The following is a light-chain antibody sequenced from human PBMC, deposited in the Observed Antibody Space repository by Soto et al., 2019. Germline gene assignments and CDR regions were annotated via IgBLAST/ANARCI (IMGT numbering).Light chain of an antibody. CDR3: QQYSNWPPKYT. CDR1: QSVSSS. V-gene: IGKV3-15*01. Sequence: EIVLTQSPATLSLSPGERATLSCGAIQSVSSSYVAWYQQKPGQAPRLLIYAASTRATGIPARFSGSGSGTEFTLTISSLQSEDFAVYYCQQYSNWPPKYTFGQGTKVDIK. CDR2: AAS. J-gene: IGKJ2*01.